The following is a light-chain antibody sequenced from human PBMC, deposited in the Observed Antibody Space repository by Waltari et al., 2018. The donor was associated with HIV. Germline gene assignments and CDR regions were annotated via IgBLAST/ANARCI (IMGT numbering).Light chain of an antibody. CDR3: GTWDSSLSAVV. Sequence: QSVLTPPPSVSAAPVQKVTLPCSGPISPTGNNYVSWYQRVPGTAPKLLIYDNNKRPSGILDRFSGSKSGTSATLGITGLQAGDEADYFCGTWDSSLSAVVFGGGTLLTVL. V-gene: IGLV1-51*01. J-gene: IGLJ2*01. CDR1: ISPTGNNY. CDR2: DNN.